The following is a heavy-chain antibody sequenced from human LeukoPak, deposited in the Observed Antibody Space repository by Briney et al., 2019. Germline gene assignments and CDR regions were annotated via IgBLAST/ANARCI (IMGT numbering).Heavy chain of an antibody. Sequence: SVKVSCKASGGTFSSYTISWVRQTPGQGLEWMGRIIPILGIANYAQKFQGRVTITADKSTSTAYMELSSLRSEDTAVYYCARSRFLEWLLPNDAFDIWGQGTMVTVSS. V-gene: IGHV1-69*02. J-gene: IGHJ3*02. CDR3: ARSRFLEWLLPNDAFDI. D-gene: IGHD3-3*01. CDR1: GGTFSSYT. CDR2: IIPILGIA.